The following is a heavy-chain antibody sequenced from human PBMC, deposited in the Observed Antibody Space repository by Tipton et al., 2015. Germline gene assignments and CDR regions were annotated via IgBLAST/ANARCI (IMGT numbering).Heavy chain of an antibody. CDR2: IYHRGST. CDR1: GGSISSSNW. Sequence: TLSLTCAVSGGSISSSNWWSWVRQAPGKGLEWIGEIYHRGSTNYNPSLKSRVTISVDKSKNFFFLNLTSVTAADTALYYCARVAYSGYDSRGALDVWGQGTTVTVSS. J-gene: IGHJ6*02. V-gene: IGHV4-4*02. CDR3: ARVAYSGYDSRGALDV. D-gene: IGHD5-12*01.